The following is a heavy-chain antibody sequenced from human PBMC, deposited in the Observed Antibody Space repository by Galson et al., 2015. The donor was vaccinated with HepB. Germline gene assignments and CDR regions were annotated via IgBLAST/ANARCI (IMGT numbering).Heavy chain of an antibody. CDR1: AVTFSNYA. CDR2: LSGSGDTT. Sequence: SLRPSSAAPAVTFSNYAMGWVRRAPGTGLKWVSSLSGSGDTTYYSDSVKGRFTISRDNSKNTVYLQMDSLRAEDTAIFYCAARRGVANLFCYDFWGQGTLVTVSS. D-gene: IGHD2-15*01. V-gene: IGHV3-23*01. J-gene: IGHJ4*02. CDR3: AARRGVANLFCYDF.